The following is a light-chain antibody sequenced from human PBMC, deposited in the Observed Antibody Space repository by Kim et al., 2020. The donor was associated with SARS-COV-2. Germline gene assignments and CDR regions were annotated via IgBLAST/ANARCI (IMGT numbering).Light chain of an antibody. V-gene: IGKV3-15*01. CDR3: QQYSSWPT. CDR1: QSVSSN. CDR2: RAS. Sequence: ERVMTQSPATLSLSPGERATLSCRASQSVSSNLAWYQQKPGQAPRLLIYRASIRATGIPARFSGSGSGTEFTLSISSLQSEDFAVYYCQQYSSWPTFGGGTKLEI. J-gene: IGKJ4*01.